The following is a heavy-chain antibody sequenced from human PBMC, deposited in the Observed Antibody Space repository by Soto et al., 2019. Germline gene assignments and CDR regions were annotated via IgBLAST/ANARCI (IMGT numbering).Heavy chain of an antibody. CDR1: GFSLSTSGVG. V-gene: IGHV2-5*02. CDR2: IYWDDDK. D-gene: IGHD1-1*01. Sequence: SGPTLVNPTQTLTLTCTFSGFSLSTSGVGVGWIRQPPGKALEWLALIYWDDDKRYSPSLKSRLTITKDTSKNQVVLTLTTVDPVDTATVSCVRRYDPYYFDYWGQGILVPVSS. CDR3: VRRYDPYYFDY. J-gene: IGHJ4*02.